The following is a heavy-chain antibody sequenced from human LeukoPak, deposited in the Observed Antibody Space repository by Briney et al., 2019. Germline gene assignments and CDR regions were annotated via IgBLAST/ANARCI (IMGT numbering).Heavy chain of an antibody. V-gene: IGHV3-23*01. D-gene: IGHD2-2*01. CDR3: VKGAQRAISDY. J-gene: IGHJ4*02. Sequence: LPGGPLRLSCAASGFAFSSNSMTWVRQAPGKGLEWVSSLSDSGFNTYYADSVKGRFTISRDNSKSTLFLQMNSLRAEDTAVYYCVKGAQRAISDYWGQGTLVTVSS. CDR1: GFAFSSNS. CDR2: LSDSGFNT.